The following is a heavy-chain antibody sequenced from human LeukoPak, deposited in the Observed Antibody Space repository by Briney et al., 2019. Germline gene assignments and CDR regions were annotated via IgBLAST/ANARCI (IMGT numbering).Heavy chain of an antibody. V-gene: IGHV4-39*07. J-gene: IGHJ4*02. CDR3: ARASHYDILTGYTYYFDY. CDR1: GGSISSSSYY. D-gene: IGHD3-9*01. CDR2: IYYSGST. Sequence: PSETLSLTCTVSGGSISSSSYYWGWIRQPPGEGLEWIGSIYYSGSTYYNPSLKSRVTISVDTSKNQFSLKLSSVTAADTAVYYCARASHYDILTGYTYYFDYWGQGTLVTVSS.